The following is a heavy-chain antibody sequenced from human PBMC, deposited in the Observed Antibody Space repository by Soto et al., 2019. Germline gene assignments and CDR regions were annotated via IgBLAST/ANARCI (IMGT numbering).Heavy chain of an antibody. Sequence: GXSXKVSFKASGGTXNSYAISLVRQAPGQGLEWMGGIIPIFGTANYAQKLQGRVTINADESTSTAYMELSSLRSQDTAVYYCASNPYYYDSSGYYWAFDYWGQGTLVTVS. J-gene: IGHJ4*02. CDR2: IIPIFGTA. D-gene: IGHD3-22*01. CDR3: ASNPYYYDSSGYYWAFDY. CDR1: GGTXNSYA. V-gene: IGHV1-69*13.